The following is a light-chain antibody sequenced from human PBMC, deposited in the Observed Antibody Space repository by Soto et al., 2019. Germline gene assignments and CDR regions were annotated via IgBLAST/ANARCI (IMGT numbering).Light chain of an antibody. CDR3: QQYNTYSWT. CDR2: KAS. V-gene: IGKV1-5*03. CDR1: QSISTW. J-gene: IGKJ1*01. Sequence: DVQMTQSPSTLSASVGDRVTITCRASQSISTWLAWYQQKPGKAPKLLIYKASGLESGVPSRFSGSGSGTEFTLTISSLQPDDFATYYCQQYNTYSWTFCQGTKVEIK.